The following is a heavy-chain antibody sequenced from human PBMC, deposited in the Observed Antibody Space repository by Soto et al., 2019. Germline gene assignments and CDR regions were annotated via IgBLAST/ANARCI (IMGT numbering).Heavy chain of an antibody. Sequence: PSETLSLTCTFSCGSIISYYWSWIRQPAGKGLEWIGRIYTSGSTNYNPSLKSRVTMSVDTSKNQFSLKLSSVTAADTAVYYCARSTLMVYAPYYYYGMDVWGQGTTVTVSS. CDR3: ARSTLMVYAPYYYYGMDV. J-gene: IGHJ6*02. CDR1: CGSIISYY. V-gene: IGHV4-4*07. D-gene: IGHD2-8*01. CDR2: IYTSGST.